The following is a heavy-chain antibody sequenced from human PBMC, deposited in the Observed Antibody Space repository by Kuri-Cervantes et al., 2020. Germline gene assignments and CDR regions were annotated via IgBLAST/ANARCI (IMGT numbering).Heavy chain of an antibody. Sequence: SGPTLVKPTQTLTLTCTFSGFSLRTSGVGVGWIRQPPGKALEWLALIYWDDDKRYSPSLKSRLTVTKDTSKNQVVLTLTNMDPVDTATYYCARIRGYYYYMDVWGKGTTVTVSS. J-gene: IGHJ6*03. D-gene: IGHD5-18*01. CDR1: GFSLRTSGVG. CDR2: IYWDDDK. V-gene: IGHV2-5*02. CDR3: ARIRGYYYYMDV.